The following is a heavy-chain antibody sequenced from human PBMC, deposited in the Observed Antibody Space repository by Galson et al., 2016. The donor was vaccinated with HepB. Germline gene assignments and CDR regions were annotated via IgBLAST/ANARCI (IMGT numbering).Heavy chain of an antibody. CDR2: ISGTSSHI. V-gene: IGHV3-21*06. CDR3: ARSGIAVSLYGMDV. J-gene: IGHJ6*02. CDR1: GFSFNSYD. Sequence: SLRLSCAASGFSFNSYDMNWVRQAPGKGLEWVSSISGTSSHIYYGESVKGRFTISRDKAGNSLFLQMSSLRDDDTAIYYCARSGIAVSLYGMDVWGQGTSVTVS. D-gene: IGHD6-19*01.